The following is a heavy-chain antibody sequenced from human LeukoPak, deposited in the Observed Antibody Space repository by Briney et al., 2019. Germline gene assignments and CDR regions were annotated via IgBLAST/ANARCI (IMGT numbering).Heavy chain of an antibody. D-gene: IGHD3-10*02. CDR3: ATYHFRGDTSHYFDY. V-gene: IGHV4-4*02. J-gene: IGHJ4*02. CDR1: GGSICSNYW. Sequence: PSETLSPTCAVSGGSICSNYWWSWVHQPPGKGLERIGEIYHSGSTNYNPSLKSRVTISVDKSKNQFSLKLSSVTAADTAVYYCATYHFRGDTSHYFDYWGQGTLVTVSS. CDR2: IYHSGST.